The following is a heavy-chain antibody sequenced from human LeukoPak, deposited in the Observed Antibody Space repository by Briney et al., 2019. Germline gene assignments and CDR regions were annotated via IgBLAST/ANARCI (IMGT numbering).Heavy chain of an antibody. V-gene: IGHV4-59*08. CDR3: ARLEDYDLEY. CDR1: GVSIGTYY. J-gene: IGHJ4*02. D-gene: IGHD4-17*01. Sequence: PSGTLSLTCSVSGVSIGTYYWRWVRQPPGQGLEWIGYINYRGTTSYNPSLKSRVTISVDTSKNQFFLNLRSATAADTAVYYCARLEDYDLEYWGLGTLVTVSS. CDR2: INYRGTT.